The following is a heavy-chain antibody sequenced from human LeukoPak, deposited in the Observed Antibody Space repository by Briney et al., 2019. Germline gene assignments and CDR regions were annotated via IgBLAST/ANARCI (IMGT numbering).Heavy chain of an antibody. CDR1: GYTFTGYY. CDR3: ARTRDSSFGAWYYFDY. Sequence: GASVKVSCKASGYTFTGYYMHWVRQAPGQGLEWMGWINPNSGGTNYAQKFQGRVTMTRDTSISTAYMELSRLRSDDTAVYYCARTRDSSFGAWYYFDYWGQGTLVPVSS. D-gene: IGHD3-22*01. CDR2: INPNSGGT. J-gene: IGHJ4*02. V-gene: IGHV1-2*02.